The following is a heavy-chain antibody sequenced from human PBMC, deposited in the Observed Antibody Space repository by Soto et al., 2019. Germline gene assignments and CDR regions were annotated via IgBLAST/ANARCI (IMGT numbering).Heavy chain of an antibody. J-gene: IGHJ5*02. CDR2: INAGNGNT. CDR3: ARSLVTTFSDYFDP. V-gene: IGHV1-3*01. Sequence: ASVKVSCKASGYTFTSYAMHWVRQAPGQRLEWMGWINAGNGNTKYSQKFQGRVTITRDTSASTAYMELSSLRSEDTAIYYCARSLVTTFSDYFDPRGQRTPVTVSS. D-gene: IGHD3-16*01. CDR1: GYTFTSYA.